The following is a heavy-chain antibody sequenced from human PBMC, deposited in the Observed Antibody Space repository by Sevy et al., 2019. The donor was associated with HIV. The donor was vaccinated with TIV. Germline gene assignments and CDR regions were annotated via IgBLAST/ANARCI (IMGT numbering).Heavy chain of an antibody. V-gene: IGHV3-72*01. J-gene: IGHJ6*03. CDR2: IRNRPNSYTT. Sequence: GGSLRLSCAASGFTFSDHYVDWVRQAPGKGLEWVGRIRNRPNSYTTEYAESAKGRFTISRDESSNSVYLQTNSLKTQTSAVYYCVRGPNCGVGGCQQISPYCLDVWGKGATVTVSS. D-gene: IGHD2-15*01. CDR3: VRGPNCGVGGCQQISPYCLDV. CDR1: GFTFSDHY.